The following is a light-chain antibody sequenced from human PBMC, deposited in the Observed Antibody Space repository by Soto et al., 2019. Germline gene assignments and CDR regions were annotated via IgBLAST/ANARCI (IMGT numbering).Light chain of an antibody. Sequence: SYELTQPPSVSVAPGQTARITCGGNNIGSKSVHWYQQKPGQAPVLVVYDDSDRPSGIPERFSGSNSGTSASLAITGLQGEDEGDYYCQSYDSNLSGSLFGGGTKLTVL. CDR1: NIGSKS. CDR2: DDS. V-gene: IGLV3-21*02. J-gene: IGLJ2*01. CDR3: QSYDSNLSGSL.